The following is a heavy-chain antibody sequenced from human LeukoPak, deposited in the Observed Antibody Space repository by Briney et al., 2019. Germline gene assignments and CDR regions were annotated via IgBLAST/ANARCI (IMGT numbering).Heavy chain of an antibody. CDR3: ARDRFSIAVAGSNWFDP. Sequence: SETLSLTCTVSGGSISTYYWSLIRQPPGKGLEWIGYIYYSGSTNYNPTLKSRVTISVDTSKNQFSLKLSSVTAADTAVYYCARDRFSIAVAGSNWFDPWGQGALVTVSS. D-gene: IGHD6-19*01. CDR1: GGSISTYY. CDR2: IYYSGST. J-gene: IGHJ5*02. V-gene: IGHV4-59*01.